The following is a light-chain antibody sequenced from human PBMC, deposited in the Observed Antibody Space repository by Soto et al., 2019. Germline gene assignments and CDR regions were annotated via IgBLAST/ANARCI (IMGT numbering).Light chain of an antibody. Sequence: DIQMTHSPSSLSASVEDRVTITCRASQSVSTYLTWYQQKPGKAPKLLIYAASSLQSGVPSRFSGSGSVTDFTLTISRLQPEEVATYYCQHTYTTPPLFGPGTKVAIK. CDR2: AAS. CDR3: QHTYTTPPL. V-gene: IGKV1-39*01. CDR1: QSVSTY. J-gene: IGKJ3*01.